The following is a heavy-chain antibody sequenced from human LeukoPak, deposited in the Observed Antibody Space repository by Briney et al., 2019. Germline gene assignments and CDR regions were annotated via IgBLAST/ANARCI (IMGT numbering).Heavy chain of an antibody. J-gene: IGHJ4*02. Sequence: PSETLSLTCTVSCGSIISSSYYWGWIRQPPGKGLEWIGSIYYSGSTYYNPSLKSRVTISVDTSNNQFSLKLSSVTAADTAVYYCARQLGYSGYDFDYWGQGTLVTVSS. CDR2: IYYSGST. CDR3: ARQLGYSGYDFDY. D-gene: IGHD5-12*01. V-gene: IGHV4-39*01. CDR1: CGSIISSSYY.